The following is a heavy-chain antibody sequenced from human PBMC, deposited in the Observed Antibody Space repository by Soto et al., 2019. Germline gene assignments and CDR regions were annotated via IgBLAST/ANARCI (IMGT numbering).Heavy chain of an antibody. J-gene: IGHJ4*02. D-gene: IGHD4-17*01. CDR2: IIPILGIA. V-gene: IGHV1-69*02. CDR3: ARSSVTIDY. CDR1: GGTFSIYT. Sequence: QVQLVQSGAEVKKPGSSVKVSCKASGGTFSIYTISWVRQAPGQGLEWMGRIIPILGIANYAQKFQGRVTVTADKSTSTAYMELSSLRSEDTAVYYCARSSVTIDYWGQGTLVTVSS.